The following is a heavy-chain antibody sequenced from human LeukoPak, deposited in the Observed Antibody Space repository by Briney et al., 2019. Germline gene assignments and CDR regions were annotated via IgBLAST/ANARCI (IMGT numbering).Heavy chain of an antibody. Sequence: SQTLSLTCAISGDSVSSNSAAWNWLRQSPSRGLEWLGRTYYRSKWYNNYAMSVKSRITINPDTSKNQFSLQLNSVTPEDTAVYYCARDLCTSSSCPNNWIDPWGQGTLVTVSS. D-gene: IGHD2-2*01. CDR1: GDSVSSNSAA. CDR3: ARDLCTSSSCPNNWIDP. CDR2: TYYRSKWYN. J-gene: IGHJ5*02. V-gene: IGHV6-1*01.